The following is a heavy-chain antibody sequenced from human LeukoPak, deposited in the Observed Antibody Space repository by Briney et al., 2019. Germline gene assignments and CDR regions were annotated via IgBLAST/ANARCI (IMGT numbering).Heavy chain of an antibody. CDR2: IYTSGST. CDR1: GGSLSSYY. Sequence: SETLSLTCTVSGGSLSSYYWNWIRQPAGKGLEWIGRIYTSGSTNYNPSLKSRITISVDTSKKRFSLKLSSVTAADTAVYYCARTNCGGDCRGYYYSYYMDVWGKGTTVTISS. J-gene: IGHJ6*03. D-gene: IGHD2-21*02. V-gene: IGHV4-4*07. CDR3: ARTNCGGDCRGYYYSYYMDV.